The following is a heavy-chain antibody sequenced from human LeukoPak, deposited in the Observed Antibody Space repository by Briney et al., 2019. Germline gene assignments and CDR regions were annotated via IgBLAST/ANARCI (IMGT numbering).Heavy chain of an antibody. V-gene: IGHV3-23*01. CDR3: AKSPYYDSSGDAFEI. CDR2: IGASGSST. CDR1: TFTFSEYA. J-gene: IGHJ3*02. Sequence: GGSLRLSCAASTFTFSEYAMDWVRQAPGKGLEWVAAIGASGSSTYYAASVEGRFTISRDNSKETLYLQMDSLRADDTAVYFCAKSPYYDSSGDAFEIWGQGTLVTVSS. D-gene: IGHD3-22*01.